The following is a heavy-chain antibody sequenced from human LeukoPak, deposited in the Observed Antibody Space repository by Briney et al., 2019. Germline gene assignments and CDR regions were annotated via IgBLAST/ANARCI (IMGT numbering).Heavy chain of an antibody. CDR3: ARDYGPFGV. CDR1: GASITTYY. D-gene: IGHD3-10*01. J-gene: IGHJ6*02. V-gene: IGHV4-59*01. CDR2: IYFSATT. Sequence: SETLSLTCTVSGASITTYYWSWIRQPPGKGLEWIGYIYFSATTNYNPSLKSRVTISLDASNKQFSLRLNSVTAADTAVYYCARDYGPFGVWGQGTTVTVSS.